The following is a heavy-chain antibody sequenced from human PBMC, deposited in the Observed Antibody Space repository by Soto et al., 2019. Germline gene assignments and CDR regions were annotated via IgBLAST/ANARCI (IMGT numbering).Heavy chain of an antibody. D-gene: IGHD2-15*01. V-gene: IGHV1-3*01. Sequence: ASVKVSCKASGYTFTSYAMHWVRQAPGQRLEWMGWINAGNGNTKYSQKFQGRVTITRDTSASTAYMELSSLRSEDTAVYYCARPSMGSGLYDAFDIWGQGTMVTVSS. J-gene: IGHJ3*02. CDR2: INAGNGNT. CDR3: ARPSMGSGLYDAFDI. CDR1: GYTFTSYA.